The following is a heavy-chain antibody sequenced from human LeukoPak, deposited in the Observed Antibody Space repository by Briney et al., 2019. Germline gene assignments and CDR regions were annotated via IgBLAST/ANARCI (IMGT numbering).Heavy chain of an antibody. CDR2: ISSSGSTI. V-gene: IGHV3-48*03. CDR3: ARGGMVTVRRAFDI. J-gene: IGHJ3*02. CDR1: GFTFSSYE. D-gene: IGHD5-18*01. Sequence: GGSLRLSCAASGFTFSSYEMNWVRQAPGKGLEWVSYISSSGSTIYYADSVKGRFTISRDNAKNSLYLQMNSLRAEDTAVYYCARGGMVTVRRAFDIWGQGTMVTVSS.